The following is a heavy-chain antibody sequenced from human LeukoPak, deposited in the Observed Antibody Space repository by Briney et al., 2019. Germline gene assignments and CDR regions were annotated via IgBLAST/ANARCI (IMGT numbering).Heavy chain of an antibody. CDR1: GYSISAGYF. V-gene: IGHV4-38-2*01. D-gene: IGHD1-26*01. CDR3: ARVIVTATHVPDAFDL. J-gene: IGHJ3*01. Sequence: SETLSLTCVISGYSISAGYFWGWIRQSPVKRLEWIGSVHHTGSDYYNPSLKSRVTISIDTSKNHFSLNLTSVTAADTAVFFCARVIVTATHVPDAFDLWGQGILVTVSS. CDR2: VHHTGSD.